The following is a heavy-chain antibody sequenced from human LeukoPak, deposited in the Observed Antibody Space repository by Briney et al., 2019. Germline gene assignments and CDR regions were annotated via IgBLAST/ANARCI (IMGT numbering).Heavy chain of an antibody. CDR2: ISFHGTDS. CDR3: AKDDNYIRFLS. D-gene: IGHD3-16*01. J-gene: IGHJ5*02. Sequence: GGSLRLSCAASGFTFISYAIHWVRQAPGKGLEWVAVISFHGTDSFYADSVKGRFTISRDNSKNTLYLQMNSLRAEDTAVYYCAKDDNYIRFLSWGQGTLVTVSS. V-gene: IGHV3-30*04. CDR1: GFTFISYA.